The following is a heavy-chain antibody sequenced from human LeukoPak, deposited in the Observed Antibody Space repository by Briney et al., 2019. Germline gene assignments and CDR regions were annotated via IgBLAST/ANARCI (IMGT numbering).Heavy chain of an antibody. CDR2: ISSSGSTM. Sequence: GGSLRLSCAASGFTFSSYEMNWVRQAPGKGLEWVSYISSSGSTMYYADSVKGRFTISRDNAKNSLFLLMNSLRAEDTAVYYCARVSMLVYFDYWGQGTLVTVSS. CDR3: ARVSMLVYFDY. J-gene: IGHJ4*02. V-gene: IGHV3-48*03. D-gene: IGHD6-13*01. CDR1: GFTFSSYE.